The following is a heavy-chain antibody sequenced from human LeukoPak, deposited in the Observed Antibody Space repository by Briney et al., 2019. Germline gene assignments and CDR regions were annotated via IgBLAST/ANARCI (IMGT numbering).Heavy chain of an antibody. Sequence: AGGSLRLSCAASGFTFSTYWMHWVRQAPGKGLVWVSRINTDGSSTNYADSVKGRFTVSRDNAKSTLYLQMNSLKTEDTAVYYCTTALYDWNDVNYWGQGTLVTVSS. CDR1: GFTFSTYW. CDR2: INTDGSST. J-gene: IGHJ4*02. V-gene: IGHV3-74*01. CDR3: TTALYDWNDVNY. D-gene: IGHD1-1*01.